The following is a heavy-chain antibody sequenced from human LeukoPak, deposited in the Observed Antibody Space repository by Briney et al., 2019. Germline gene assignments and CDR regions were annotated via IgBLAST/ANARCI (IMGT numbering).Heavy chain of an antibody. J-gene: IGHJ4*02. Sequence: GGSLRLSCAASGFTFSSYGMHWVRQAPGKGLEWVAVISYDGSNKYYADSVKGRFTISRDNSKNTLYLQMNRLRAEDTAVYYCAKDYGWFGELLFGNFDYWGQGTLVTVSS. CDR3: AKDYGWFGELLFGNFDY. D-gene: IGHD3-10*01. CDR1: GFTFSSYG. CDR2: ISYDGSNK. V-gene: IGHV3-30*18.